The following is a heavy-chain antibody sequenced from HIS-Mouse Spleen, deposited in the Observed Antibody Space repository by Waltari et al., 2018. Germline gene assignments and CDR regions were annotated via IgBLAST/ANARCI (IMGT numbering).Heavy chain of an antibody. CDR3: AREIPYSSSWYDWYFDL. CDR2: IYYSGST. V-gene: IGHV4-39*07. CDR1: GGSISMSSYY. Sequence: QLQLQESGPGLVKPSETLSLTCTVAGGSISMSSYYWGGVGQPPGKGLEWIGSIYYSGSTYYNPSLKSRVTISVDTSKNQFSLKLSSVTAADTAVYYCAREIPYSSSWYDWYFDLWGRGTLVTVSS. J-gene: IGHJ2*01. D-gene: IGHD6-13*01.